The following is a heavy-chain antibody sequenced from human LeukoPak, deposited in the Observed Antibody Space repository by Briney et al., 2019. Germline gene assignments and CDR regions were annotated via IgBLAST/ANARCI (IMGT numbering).Heavy chain of an antibody. CDR3: ARGITMVRGVIHGMDV. D-gene: IGHD3-10*01. J-gene: IGHJ6*02. CDR1: GFTFSSYA. Sequence: PGGSLRLSCAASGFTFSSYAMHWVRQAPGKGLEWVAVISYDGSNKYYADSVKGRFTISRDNSKNTLYLQMNSLRAEDTAVYYCARGITMVRGVIHGMDVWGQGTTATVSS. CDR2: ISYDGSNK. V-gene: IGHV3-30-3*01.